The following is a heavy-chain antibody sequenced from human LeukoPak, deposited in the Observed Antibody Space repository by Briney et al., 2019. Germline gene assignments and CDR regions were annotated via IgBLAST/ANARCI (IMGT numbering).Heavy chain of an antibody. CDR2: ISAYNGNT. D-gene: IGHD2-2*01. J-gene: IGHJ6*02. V-gene: IGHV1-18*01. Sequence: ASVKVSCKASGYTFTSYGISWVRQAPGQGLEWMGWISAYNGNTNYAQKLQGRVTMTTDTSTSTAYMELRSLRSDDTAVYYCARDHCSGTSCYAWGCCYYYYGMDVWGQGTTVTVSS. CDR3: ARDHCSGTSCYAWGCCYYYYGMDV. CDR1: GYTFTSYG.